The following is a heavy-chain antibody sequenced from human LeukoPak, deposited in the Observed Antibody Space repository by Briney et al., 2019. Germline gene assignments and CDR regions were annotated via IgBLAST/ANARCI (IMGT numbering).Heavy chain of an antibody. CDR2: IIPILGIA. CDR3: ARSVVVTAKDAFDI. D-gene: IGHD2-21*02. J-gene: IGHJ3*02. Sequence: SVKVSCKASGGTFSSYAISWVRQAPGQGLEWMGRIIPILGIANYAQKFQGRVTITADKSMSTAYMELSSLRSEDTAVYYCARSVVVTAKDAFDIWGQGTMVTVSS. CDR1: GGTFSSYA. V-gene: IGHV1-69*04.